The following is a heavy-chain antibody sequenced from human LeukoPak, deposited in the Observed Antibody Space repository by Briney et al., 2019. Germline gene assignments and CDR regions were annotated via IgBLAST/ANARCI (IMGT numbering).Heavy chain of an antibody. J-gene: IGHJ4*02. CDR3: ATSARTYLGSSLDY. V-gene: IGHV3-74*01. D-gene: IGHD2-15*01. Sequence: GGSLRLSCAASGFTFSTYWMHWVRQDPGKGLVWVSRISSDASITSYADPVKGRFAISRDNAKNTLYLQMNSLRAEDTALYYCATSARTYLGSSLDYWGQGTLVTVSS. CDR1: GFTFSTYW. CDR2: ISSDASIT.